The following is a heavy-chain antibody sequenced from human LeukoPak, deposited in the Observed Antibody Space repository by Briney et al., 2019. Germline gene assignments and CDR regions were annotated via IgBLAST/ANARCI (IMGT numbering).Heavy chain of an antibody. CDR2: IYTSGST. CDR1: GGSISSGSYY. CDR3: ARDEDFDY. J-gene: IGHJ4*02. Sequence: SETLSLTCTVSGGSISSGSYYWSWIRQPAGKGLEWIGRIYTSGSTNYNPSLKSRVTMSVDTSKNQFSLKLSSVTAADTAVYYCARDEDFDYWGQGTLVTVSS. V-gene: IGHV4-61*02.